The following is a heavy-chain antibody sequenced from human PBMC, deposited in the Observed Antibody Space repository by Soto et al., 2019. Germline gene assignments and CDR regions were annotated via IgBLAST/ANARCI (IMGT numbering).Heavy chain of an antibody. J-gene: IGHJ4*02. V-gene: IGHV1-2*02. D-gene: IGHD3-22*01. CDR1: GSTFSGYY. CDR2: INPDSGGT. Sequence: QVRLVQSGAEVKKPGASVKVSCKASGSTFSGYYIHWVRQAPGQGLEWMGWINPDSGGTNYAQKFQDRVTMTRDTSINTAYMDLSRLRSDDTAVYYCASLSSGYSPIDYWGQGTLVTVSS. CDR3: ASLSSGYSPIDY.